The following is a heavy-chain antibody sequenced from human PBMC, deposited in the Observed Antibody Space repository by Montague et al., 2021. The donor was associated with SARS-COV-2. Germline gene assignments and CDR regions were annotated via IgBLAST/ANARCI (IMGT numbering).Heavy chain of an antibody. Sequence: SETLSLTCAVYGGSFSGYYWSWIRQPPGKGLEWIGEINHSGSTNYNPSLKSRVTISVDTSKNQFSLKLSSVTAADTAVYYCATLPSSITIFGVVQGYYFDDWAREPWSPSPQ. V-gene: IGHV4-34*01. CDR2: INHSGST. D-gene: IGHD3-3*01. CDR1: GGSFSGYY. J-gene: IGHJ4*02. CDR3: ATLPSSITIFGVVQGYYFDD.